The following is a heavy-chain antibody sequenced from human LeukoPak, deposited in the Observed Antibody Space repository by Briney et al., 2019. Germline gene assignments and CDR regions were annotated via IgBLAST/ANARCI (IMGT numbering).Heavy chain of an antibody. CDR3: AARSGSYYGPFDY. Sequence: SVKVSCKASGYTFTSYGISWVRQAPGQGLEWMGRIIPILGIANYAQKFQGRVTITADKSTSTAYMELSSLRSEDTAVYYCAARSGSYYGPFDYWGQGTLVTVSS. CDR1: GYTFTSYG. J-gene: IGHJ4*02. D-gene: IGHD1-26*01. CDR2: IIPILGIA. V-gene: IGHV1-69*04.